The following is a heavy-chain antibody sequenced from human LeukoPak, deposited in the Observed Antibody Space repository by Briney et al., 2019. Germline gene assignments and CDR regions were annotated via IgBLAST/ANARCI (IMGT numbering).Heavy chain of an antibody. CDR1: GGSITSSSYY. Sequence: SETLSLTRTVSGGSITSSSYYWGWIRQPPGKGLEWIGTIYYSGSTYYNPSLKSRVTISVDTSKNQFSLKLSSVTAADTAVYYCARHHDFWSGYHYYYYGMDVWGQGTTVTVSS. D-gene: IGHD3-3*01. J-gene: IGHJ6*02. CDR3: ARHHDFWSGYHYYYYGMDV. V-gene: IGHV4-39*01. CDR2: IYYSGST.